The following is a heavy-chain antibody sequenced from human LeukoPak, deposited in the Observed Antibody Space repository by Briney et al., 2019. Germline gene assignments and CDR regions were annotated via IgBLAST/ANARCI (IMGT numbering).Heavy chain of an antibody. J-gene: IGHJ4*02. Sequence: GGSLRLSCAASGFTFSSYGMHWVRQAPGKGLEWVAFIRYDGSNKYYADSVKGRFTISRDNSKNTLYLQMNSLKAEDTAVYYCAKDRAMVRGVIITTDYWGQGTLVTVSS. CDR2: IRYDGSNK. CDR3: AKDRAMVRGVIITTDY. D-gene: IGHD3-10*01. CDR1: GFTFSSYG. V-gene: IGHV3-30*02.